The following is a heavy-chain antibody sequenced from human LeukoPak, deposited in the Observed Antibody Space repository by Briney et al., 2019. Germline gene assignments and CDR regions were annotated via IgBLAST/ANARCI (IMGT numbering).Heavy chain of an antibody. V-gene: IGHV3-7*01. CDR2: IKQDGSEK. CDR3: ARVGPHSGSLSLIRRNYKYYYYMDV. CDR1: GFTFSSYW. D-gene: IGHD3-10*01. J-gene: IGHJ6*03. Sequence: GGSLRLSCAASGFTFSSYWMSWVRQAPGKGLEWVANIKQDGSEKYYVDSVKGRFTISRDNAKNSVYLQMNTLRAEDTAVYYCARVGPHSGSLSLIRRNYKYYYYMDVWGKGTTVTISS.